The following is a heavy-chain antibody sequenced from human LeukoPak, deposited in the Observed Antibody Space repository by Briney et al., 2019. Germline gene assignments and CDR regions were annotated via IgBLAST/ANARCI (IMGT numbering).Heavy chain of an antibody. J-gene: IGHJ3*01. Sequence: GASVKVSCKAPGYTFKNYDINWVRQAPGQGLEWMAWMNPNNDNAGSAQKFQGRVTMTRDTSINTAYMELSSLRSDDTGVYYCARAAAGGDDPFDVWGQGSLIIVSS. D-gene: IGHD6-25*01. CDR3: ARAAAGGDDPFDV. CDR2: MNPNNDNA. CDR1: GYTFKNYD. V-gene: IGHV1-8*01.